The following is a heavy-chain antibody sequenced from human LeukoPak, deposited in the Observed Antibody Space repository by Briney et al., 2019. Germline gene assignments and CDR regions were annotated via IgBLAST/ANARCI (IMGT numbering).Heavy chain of an antibody. V-gene: IGHV3-30-3*01. CDR3: ARFYVTYYYDSSGFDY. Sequence: GGSLRLSCAASGFTFSSYAMHWVRQVPGKGLEWVAVISYDGSNKYYADSVKGRFTISRDNSKNTLYLQMNSLRAEDTAVYYCARFYVTYYYDSSGFDYWGQGTLVTVSS. J-gene: IGHJ4*02. CDR1: GFTFSSYA. D-gene: IGHD3-22*01. CDR2: ISYDGSNK.